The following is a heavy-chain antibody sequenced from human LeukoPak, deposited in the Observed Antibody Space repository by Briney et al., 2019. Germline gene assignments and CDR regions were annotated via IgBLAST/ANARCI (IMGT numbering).Heavy chain of an antibody. D-gene: IGHD6-19*01. Sequence: GASVKVSCKASGYTFTRYGITWVRQAPGQGLEWMGWITTYNGDTNYAQKLQGRVTMTTDRSKSTVYMELGSLRSDDTAVYYCARDRRYSSGWYYDSFDIWGQGTMVTVSS. V-gene: IGHV1-18*01. CDR2: ITTYNGDT. J-gene: IGHJ3*02. CDR1: GYTFTRYG. CDR3: ARDRRYSSGWYYDSFDI.